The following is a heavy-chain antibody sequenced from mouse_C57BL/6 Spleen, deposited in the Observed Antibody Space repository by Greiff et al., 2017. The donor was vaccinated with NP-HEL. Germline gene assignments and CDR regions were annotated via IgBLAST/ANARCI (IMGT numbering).Heavy chain of an antibody. D-gene: IGHD1-1*01. CDR1: GYTFTDYY. CDR3: AREGYYGSSPFAY. Sequence: EVQLQQSGPELVKPGASVKISCKASGYTFTDYYMNWVKQSHGKSLEWIGDINPNNGGTSYNQKFKGKATLTVDKSSSTAYMELRSLTSEDSAVYYCAREGYYGSSPFAYWGKGTLVTVSA. CDR2: INPNNGGT. V-gene: IGHV1-26*01. J-gene: IGHJ3*01.